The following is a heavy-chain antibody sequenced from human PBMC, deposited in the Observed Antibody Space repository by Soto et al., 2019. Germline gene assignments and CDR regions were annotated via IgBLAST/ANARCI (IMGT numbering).Heavy chain of an antibody. CDR3: ARVSTSIAARTKPYYCYGMDV. V-gene: IGHV4-38-2*01. CDR2: IYHSGST. D-gene: IGHD6-6*01. CDR1: GYSISSGYY. J-gene: IGHJ6*02. Sequence: PSETLSLTCAVSGYSISSGYYWGWIRQPPGKGLEWIGSIYHSGSTYYNPSLKSRVTISVDTSKNQFSLKLSSVTAADTAVYYCARVSTSIAARTKPYYCYGMDVWGQGNTGTVSS.